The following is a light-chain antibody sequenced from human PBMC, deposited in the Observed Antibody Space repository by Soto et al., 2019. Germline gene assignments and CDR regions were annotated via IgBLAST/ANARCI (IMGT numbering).Light chain of an antibody. Sequence: EILLTQSPATLSVSPGERATLSCRASQSVSSDLAWYQQKPGQAPRLLIYGASTRATGIPARFSGSGSGTEFTLTISSLQSEDFAVYYCQQYNNWPPPITFGQGTRLEI. V-gene: IGKV3-15*01. CDR2: GAS. CDR3: QQYNNWPPPIT. CDR1: QSVSSD. J-gene: IGKJ5*01.